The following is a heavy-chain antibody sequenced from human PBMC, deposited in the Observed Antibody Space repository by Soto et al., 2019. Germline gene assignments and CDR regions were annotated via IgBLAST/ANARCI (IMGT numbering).Heavy chain of an antibody. CDR1: GYTFTSYG. CDR2: ISAYNGNT. J-gene: IGHJ4*02. CDR3: ARDTPGDPPGGDY. Sequence: ASVKVSGKSSGYTFTSYGISCVRLAPGKGLEWMGWISAYNGNTNYAQKLQGRVTMTTDTSTSTAYMELRSLRSDDTAVYYCARDTPGDPPGGDYWGQGTLVTVSS. D-gene: IGHD4-17*01. V-gene: IGHV1-18*04.